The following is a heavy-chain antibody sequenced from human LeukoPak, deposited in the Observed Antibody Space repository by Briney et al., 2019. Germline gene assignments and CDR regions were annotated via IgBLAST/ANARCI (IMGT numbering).Heavy chain of an antibody. V-gene: IGHV1-18*04. CDR3: ASSIVVVPAANAGPYGMDV. J-gene: IGHJ6*04. CDR2: ISAYNGNT. CDR1: GYTFTSYG. Sequence: GASVKVSCKASGYTFTSYGISWVRQAPGQGLEWMGWISAYNGNTNYAQKLQGRVTMTTDTSTSTAYMELRSLRSDDTAVYYCASSIVVVPAANAGPYGMDVWGKGTTVTVSS. D-gene: IGHD2-2*01.